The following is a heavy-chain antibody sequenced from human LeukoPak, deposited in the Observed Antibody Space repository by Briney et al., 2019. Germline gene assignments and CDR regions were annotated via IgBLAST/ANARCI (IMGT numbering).Heavy chain of an antibody. Sequence: PSETLSLTCTVSGGSISSYYWSWIRQPAGKGLEWIGRIYTSGSTNYNPSLKSRVTMSVDTSKNQFSLKLSSVTAADTAVYYCARDVLEDYYGSRSYPNWFDPWGQGTLVTVSS. CDR2: IYTSGST. CDR3: ARDVLEDYYGSRSYPNWFDP. V-gene: IGHV4-4*07. CDR1: GGSISSYY. D-gene: IGHD3-10*01. J-gene: IGHJ5*02.